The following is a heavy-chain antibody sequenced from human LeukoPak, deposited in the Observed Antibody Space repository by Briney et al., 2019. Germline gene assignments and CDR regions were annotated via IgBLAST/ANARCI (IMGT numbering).Heavy chain of an antibody. D-gene: IGHD3-10*01. V-gene: IGHV4-34*01. CDR3: ARDRVAKVRRVIILCYYMDV. CDR2: INEIGST. CDR1: GGSFSDYH. J-gene: IGHJ6*03. Sequence: SETLSLTCAVYGGSFSDYHWSWIRQTPGKGLEWIGEINEIGSTNYNPSLKSRVTISIDASKNQFSLRLSSVTAADTAVYYCARDRVAKVRRVIILCYYMDVWGKGTTVTVSS.